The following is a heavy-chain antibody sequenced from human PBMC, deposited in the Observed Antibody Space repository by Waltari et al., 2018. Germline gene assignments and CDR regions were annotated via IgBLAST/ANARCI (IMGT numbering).Heavy chain of an antibody. CDR2: IIPIFGTA. D-gene: IGHD1-26*01. Sequence: QVQLVQSGAEVKKPGSSVKVSCKASGGTFRSNAITWVRQALGQGLEWMGGIIPIFGTANYAQKFQGRVTITTDESTSTAYMELSSLRSEDTAVYYCASPGLPGSYDPIDAFDIWGQGTMVTVSS. CDR1: GGTFRSNA. J-gene: IGHJ3*02. V-gene: IGHV1-69*05. CDR3: ASPGLPGSYDPIDAFDI.